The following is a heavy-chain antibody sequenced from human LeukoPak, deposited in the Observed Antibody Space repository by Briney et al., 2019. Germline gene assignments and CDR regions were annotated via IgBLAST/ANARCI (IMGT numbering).Heavy chain of an antibody. CDR2: VKSKAVGETT. CDR3: ATCNGGCYFNF. CDR1: GFTFSNAW. V-gene: IGHV3-15*01. J-gene: IGHJ4*02. D-gene: IGHD2-21*02. Sequence: PGGSLRLSCAASGFTFSNAWMNWVRQAPGKGLEWVARVKSKAVGETTCYAAPVKGRFSISRDDSRDMVYLQMNSLETEDTAVYYCATCNGGCYFNFWGQGTLVTVSS.